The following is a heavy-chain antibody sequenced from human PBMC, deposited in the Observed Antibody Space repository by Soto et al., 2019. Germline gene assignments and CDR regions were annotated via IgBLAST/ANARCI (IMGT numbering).Heavy chain of an antibody. V-gene: IGHV4-34*01. CDR2: INHSGST. J-gene: IGHJ6*02. D-gene: IGHD5-18*01. CDR1: GGSFSGYY. Sequence: PSETLSLTCAVYGGSFSGYYWSWIRQPPGKGLEWIGEINHSGSTNYNPSLKSRVTISVDTSKNQFSLKLSSVTAADTAVYYCERYGKVGRYSYGFGEEYYYYGMDVWGQGTTVTVSS. CDR3: ERYGKVGRYSYGFGEEYYYYGMDV.